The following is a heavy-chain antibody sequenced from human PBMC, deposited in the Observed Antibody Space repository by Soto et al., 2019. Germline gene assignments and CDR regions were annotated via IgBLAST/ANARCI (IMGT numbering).Heavy chain of an antibody. D-gene: IGHD1-1*01. CDR1: GGPISSGGYS. J-gene: IGHJ4*02. Sequence: SETLSLTCVVSGGPISSGGYSWTWIRQPPGRGPEWIGYISQSGSADYNPSLKSRVTISVDTSKNQFSLRLSSVTAADTAVYYCARDRNGLGGIDFWGQGILVTVSS. V-gene: IGHV4-30-2*01. CDR2: ISQSGSA. CDR3: ARDRNGLGGIDF.